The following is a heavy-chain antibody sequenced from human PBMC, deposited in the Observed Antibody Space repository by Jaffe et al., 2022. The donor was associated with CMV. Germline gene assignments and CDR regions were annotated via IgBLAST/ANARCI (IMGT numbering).Heavy chain of an antibody. CDR3: ARGVLEAARPRPKYNWFDP. J-gene: IGHJ5*02. CDR1: GDSVSSNSAA. D-gene: IGHD6-6*01. Sequence: QVQLQQSGPGLVKPSQTLSLTCAISGDSVSSNSAAWNWIRQSPSRGLEWLGRTYYRSKWYNDYAVSVKSRITINPDTSKNQFSLQLNSVTPEDTAVYYCARGVLEAARPRPKYNWFDPWGQGTLVTVSS. V-gene: IGHV6-1*01. CDR2: TYYRSKWYN.